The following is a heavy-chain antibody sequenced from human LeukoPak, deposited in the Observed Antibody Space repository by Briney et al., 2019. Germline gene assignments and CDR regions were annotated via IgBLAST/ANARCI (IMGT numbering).Heavy chain of an antibody. D-gene: IGHD1-7*01. V-gene: IGHV3-23*01. Sequence: GGSLRLSCAASGFTFSRYAMSWVRQAPGKGLEWVSAISGSGGSTYCADSVKGRFTFSRDNSKNALYLQMNSLRAEDTAVYYCANVVDWNYGRYFDYWGQGTLVTVSS. CDR1: GFTFSRYA. J-gene: IGHJ4*02. CDR3: ANVVDWNYGRYFDY. CDR2: ISGSGGST.